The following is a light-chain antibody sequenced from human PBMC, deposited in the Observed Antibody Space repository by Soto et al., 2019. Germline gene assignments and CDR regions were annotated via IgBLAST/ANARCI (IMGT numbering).Light chain of an antibody. CDR1: QTITGRS. V-gene: IGKV3-20*01. CDR3: QQFQNSRT. Sequence: IVLTQSPGTLSLSPGERATLSCRASQTITGRSLAWYQQKPGQAPRLLITSISTRATGIPDRFSGSGSGAAFTLTITRLEPEDFAVDYCQQFQNSRTFGQGTKVEIK. J-gene: IGKJ1*01. CDR2: SIS.